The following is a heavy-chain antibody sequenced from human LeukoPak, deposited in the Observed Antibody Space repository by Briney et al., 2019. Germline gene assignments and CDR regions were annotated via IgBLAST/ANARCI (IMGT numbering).Heavy chain of an antibody. CDR1: GFTFSSFA. V-gene: IGHV3-23*01. CDR3: AKDIYGDYEYYLDY. D-gene: IGHD4-17*01. CDR2: ISSGGGST. Sequence: GGSLRLSCAASGFTFSSFAMSWVRQAPGKGLEWVSTISSGGGSTYYADSVRGRFTISRDNSKSTVFLQMNSLRAEDTAVYYCAKDIYGDYEYYLDYWGQGTLVTVSS. J-gene: IGHJ4*02.